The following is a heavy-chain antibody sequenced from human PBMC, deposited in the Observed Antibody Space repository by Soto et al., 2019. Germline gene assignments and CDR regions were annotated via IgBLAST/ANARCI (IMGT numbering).Heavy chain of an antibody. CDR1: GGSISSYY. CDR2: IYYSGST. V-gene: IGHV4-59*08. Sequence: SEPLSLTCTVSGGSISSYYWSWIRQPPGKGLEWIGYIYYSGSTNYNPSLKSRVTISVDTSKNQFSLKLSSVTAADTAVYYCARHYALDVVVPAAIRWFDPWGQGTLVTVSS. CDR3: ARHYALDVVVPAAIRWFDP. J-gene: IGHJ5*02. D-gene: IGHD2-2*01.